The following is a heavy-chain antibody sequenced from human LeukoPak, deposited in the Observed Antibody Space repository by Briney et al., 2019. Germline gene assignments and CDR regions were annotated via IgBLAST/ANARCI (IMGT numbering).Heavy chain of an antibody. CDR1: GGTFSSYA. CDR3: ARDRHYYDSSGYYSPFDY. Sequence: SVKVSCKASGGTFSSYAISRVRQAPGQGLEWMGRIIPIFGTANYAQKFQGRVTITTDESTSTAYMELSSLRSEDTAVYYCARDRHYYDSSGYYSPFDYWGQGTLVTVSS. V-gene: IGHV1-69*05. D-gene: IGHD3-22*01. CDR2: IIPIFGTA. J-gene: IGHJ4*02.